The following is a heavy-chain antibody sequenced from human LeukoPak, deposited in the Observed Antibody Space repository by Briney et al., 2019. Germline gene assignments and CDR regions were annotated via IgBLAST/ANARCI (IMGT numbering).Heavy chain of an antibody. CDR3: ARESREYSYGYVLDY. J-gene: IGHJ4*02. Sequence: ASVKVSCKASGGTFSSYAISWVRQAPGQGLEWMGGIIPIFGTANYAQKFQGRVTITTDESTSTAYMELSSLRSEDTAVYYCARESREYSYGYVLDYWGQGTLVTVSS. V-gene: IGHV1-69*05. D-gene: IGHD5-18*01. CDR1: GGTFSSYA. CDR2: IIPIFGTA.